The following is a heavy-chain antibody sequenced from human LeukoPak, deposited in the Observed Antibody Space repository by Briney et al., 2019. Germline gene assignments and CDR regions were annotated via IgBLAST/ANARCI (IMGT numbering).Heavy chain of an antibody. D-gene: IGHD6-6*01. CDR1: GFTFSNAW. V-gene: IGHV3-23*01. Sequence: GGSLRLSCAASGFTFSNAWMSWVRQAPGKGLEWVSAISGSGGSTYYADSVKGRFTISRDNSKNTLYLQMNSLRAEDTAVYYCARGEGIAARRPLDYWGQGTLVTVSS. J-gene: IGHJ4*02. CDR3: ARGEGIAARRPLDY. CDR2: ISGSGGST.